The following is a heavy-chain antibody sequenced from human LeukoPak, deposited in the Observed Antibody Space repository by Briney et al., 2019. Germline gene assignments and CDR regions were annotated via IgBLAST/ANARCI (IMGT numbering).Heavy chain of an antibody. CDR3: ARSYDATAKPYYFDY. J-gene: IGHJ4*02. CDR1: GYTFSDYY. D-gene: IGHD4-17*01. V-gene: IGHV1-69*13. Sequence: SVKVSCKAYGYTFSDYYMHWVRQAPGQGLEWMGGIIPIFGTANYAQKFQGRVTITADESTSTAYMELSSLRSEDTAVYYCARSYDATAKPYYFDYWGQGTLVTVSS. CDR2: IIPIFGTA.